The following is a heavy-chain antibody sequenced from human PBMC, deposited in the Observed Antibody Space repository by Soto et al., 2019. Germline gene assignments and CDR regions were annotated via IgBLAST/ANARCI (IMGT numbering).Heavy chain of an antibody. CDR3: AREYYYTMDV. V-gene: IGHV3-11*05. Sequence: QVQLVGSGGGLVRPGGSLRLSCEASGFTFRDYYMTWFRQAPGKGLEWLSYIDSSTKYTNYADSVKGRFTISRDNAKNSLYLQMNSLRADDTAVYYCAREYYYTMDVWGQGTMVTVSS. CDR2: IDSSTKYT. J-gene: IGHJ6*02. CDR1: GFTFRDYY.